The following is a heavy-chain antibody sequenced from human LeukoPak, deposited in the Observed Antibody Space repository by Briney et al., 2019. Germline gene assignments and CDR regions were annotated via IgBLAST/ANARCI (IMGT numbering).Heavy chain of an antibody. CDR1: GGSISSSSYY. V-gene: IGHV4-39*01. J-gene: IGHJ3*02. CDR2: IYYSGST. Sequence: SETLSLTCTVSGGSISSSSYYWGWIRQPPGKGLEWIGSIYYSGSTYYNPSLKSRVTISVDTSKNQFSLKLSSVTAADTAVYYCARLSSSNAFDIWGQGTMVTVSS. CDR3: ARLSSSNAFDI. D-gene: IGHD2-15*01.